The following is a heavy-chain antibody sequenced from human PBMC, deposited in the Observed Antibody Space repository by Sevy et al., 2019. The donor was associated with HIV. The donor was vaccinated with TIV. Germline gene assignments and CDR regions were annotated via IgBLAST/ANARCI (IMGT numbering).Heavy chain of an antibody. J-gene: IGHJ4*02. CDR2: INAISSNI. CDR3: ARDLFSGGNAVYGY. V-gene: IGHV3-21*01. D-gene: IGHD2-15*01. CDR1: GLTFSSYA. Sequence: GGSLRLSCAASGLTFSSYAMNWVRQAPGKGLEWVSSINAISSNIYYADSVKGRLTISRDNAENSLYLQMNSVRAEDTAVYYCARDLFSGGNAVYGYWGQGTLVTVSS.